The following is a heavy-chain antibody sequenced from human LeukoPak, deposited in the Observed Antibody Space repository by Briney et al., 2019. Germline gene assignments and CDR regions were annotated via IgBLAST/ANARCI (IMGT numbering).Heavy chain of an antibody. CDR2: ISYDGGDP. V-gene: IGHV3-74*01. J-gene: IGHJ5*02. Sequence: GGSLRLSCAASGFTFSSYWMHWVRQAPGKGLVWVSRISYDGGDPSYADSVKGRFTISRDNAKNTLYLQMNSLTAEDSAVYYCARGYSSRLYNWLDPWGQGTLVTVSS. D-gene: IGHD6-13*01. CDR1: GFTFSSYW. CDR3: ARGYSSRLYNWLDP.